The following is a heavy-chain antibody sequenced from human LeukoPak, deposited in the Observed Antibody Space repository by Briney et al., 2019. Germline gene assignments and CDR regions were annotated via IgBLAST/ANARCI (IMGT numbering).Heavy chain of an antibody. CDR1: GFTFSSYW. J-gene: IGHJ4*02. Sequence: GGSLRLSCAASGFTFSSYWMSWVRQAPGKGLEWVANIKQDGSEKYYVDSVKGRFTISRDNAKNSLYLQMNSLRAEDTAVYYCARVLWWNTAFTFDYWGQGTLVTVTS. V-gene: IGHV3-7*01. D-gene: IGHD2-21*01. CDR2: IKQDGSEK. CDR3: ARVLWWNTAFTFDY.